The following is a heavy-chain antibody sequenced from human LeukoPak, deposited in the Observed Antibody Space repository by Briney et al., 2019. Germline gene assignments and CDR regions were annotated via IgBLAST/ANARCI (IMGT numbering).Heavy chain of an antibody. D-gene: IGHD3-22*01. J-gene: IGHJ5*02. Sequence: SETLSLTCTVSGVSIISGDYYWRWIRQPPGKGLEWIAYMYYSGSTYYNPSLKSRVTMSADTSKNQLSLKLSSVTAADTAVYYCARPYYYDSRIDPWGQGILVTVSS. CDR1: GVSIISGDYY. CDR2: MYYSGST. V-gene: IGHV4-30-4*01. CDR3: ARPYYYDSRIDP.